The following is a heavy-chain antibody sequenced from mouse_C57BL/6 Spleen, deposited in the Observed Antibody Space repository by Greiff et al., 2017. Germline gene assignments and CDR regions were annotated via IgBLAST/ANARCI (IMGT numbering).Heavy chain of an antibody. Sequence: VKLLESGAELVKPGASVKLSCKASGYTFTEYTIHWVKQRSGQGLEWIGWFYPGSGSIKYNEKFKDKATLTADKSSSTVYMELSRLTSEDSAVYFCARHEDYDGYYTHAMDYWGQGTSVTVSS. D-gene: IGHD2-3*01. V-gene: IGHV1-62-2*01. CDR3: ARHEDYDGYYTHAMDY. CDR1: GYTFTEYT. CDR2: FYPGSGSI. J-gene: IGHJ4*01.